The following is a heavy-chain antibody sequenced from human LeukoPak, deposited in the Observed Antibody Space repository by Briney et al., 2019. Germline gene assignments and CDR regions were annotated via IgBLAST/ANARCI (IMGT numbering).Heavy chain of an antibody. CDR2: VYYTGST. CDR3: AGTRYCSRASCQTTAP. J-gene: IGHJ5*02. Sequence: SETLSLTCTVSGDSMSSHYWSWIRQPPGEGLEWIGYVYYTGSTNYNPSLKSRVTISVDTSKNQFSLKLNSVTAADTAVYYCAGTRYCSRASCQTTAPWGQGTLVTVSS. V-gene: IGHV4-59*11. CDR1: GDSMSSHY. D-gene: IGHD2-2*01.